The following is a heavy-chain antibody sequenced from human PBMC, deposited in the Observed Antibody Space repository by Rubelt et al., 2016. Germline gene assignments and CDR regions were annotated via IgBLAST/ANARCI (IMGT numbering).Heavy chain of an antibody. CDR2: IDPSDSYT. Sequence: EVQLVQSGAEVKKPGESLRISCKGSGYSFTSYWISWVRQMPGKGLEWMGRIDPSDSYTNYSPSFQGNVTIPADKSISTAYLQWSSLKASDTAMYYCARIPGSVSSEINWFDPWGQGTLVTVSS. CDR1: GYSFTSYW. CDR3: ARIPGSVSSEINWFDP. V-gene: IGHV5-10-1*03. J-gene: IGHJ5*02. D-gene: IGHD3-10*01.